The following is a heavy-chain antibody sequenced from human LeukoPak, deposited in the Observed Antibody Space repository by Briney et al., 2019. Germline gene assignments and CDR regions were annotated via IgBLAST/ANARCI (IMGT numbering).Heavy chain of an antibody. Sequence: HAGGSLRLSCAASGFTFSGYSMNWVRQAPGKGLEWVSYISKSSSTIYYADSVKGRFTISRDNSKNTLYLQMNSLRAEDTAVFYCASGSLGSSSSSDCCPLDYWGQGALVTVSP. CDR1: GFTFSGYS. D-gene: IGHD6-6*01. V-gene: IGHV3-48*01. J-gene: IGHJ4*02. CDR3: ASGSLGSSSSSDCCPLDY. CDR2: ISKSSSTI.